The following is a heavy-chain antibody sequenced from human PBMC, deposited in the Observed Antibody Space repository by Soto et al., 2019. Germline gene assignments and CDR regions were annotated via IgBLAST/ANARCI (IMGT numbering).Heavy chain of an antibody. D-gene: IGHD1-1*01. Sequence: QVQLVESGGGVVQPGRSLRLSCAASGFTLSSYAMHWVRQAPGKGLEWVAVISYDGSNKYYADSVKGRFTISRDNSKNTLYLQMNSLRAEDTAVYYCARDATDWNDGGWFDPWGQGTLVTVSS. J-gene: IGHJ5*02. V-gene: IGHV3-30-3*01. CDR1: GFTLSSYA. CDR3: ARDATDWNDGGWFDP. CDR2: ISYDGSNK.